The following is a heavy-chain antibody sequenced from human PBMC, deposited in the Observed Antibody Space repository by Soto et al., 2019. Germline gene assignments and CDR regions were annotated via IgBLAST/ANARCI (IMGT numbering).Heavy chain of an antibody. Sequence: GSLRLSCAASGFTFSSYAMSWVRQAPGKGLEWVSAISGSGGSTYYADSVKGRFTISRDNSKNTLYLQMNSLRAEDTAVYYCAKDGGIPRGMDVWGQGTTVTVSS. CDR1: GFTFSSYA. V-gene: IGHV3-23*01. D-gene: IGHD3-16*01. CDR2: ISGSGGST. CDR3: AKDGGIPRGMDV. J-gene: IGHJ6*02.